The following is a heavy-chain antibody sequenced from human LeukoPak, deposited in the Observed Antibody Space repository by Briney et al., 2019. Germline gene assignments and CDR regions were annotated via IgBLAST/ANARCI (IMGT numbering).Heavy chain of an antibody. CDR1: GFTFSSYG. Sequence: GRSLRLSCAASGFTFSSYGMHWVRQAPGEGLEWVAVISYDGSNKYYADSVKGRFTISRDNSKNTLYLQMNSLRAEDTAVYYCAKRSGSYYEIDYWGQGTLVTVSS. D-gene: IGHD1-26*01. V-gene: IGHV3-30*18. J-gene: IGHJ4*02. CDR2: ISYDGSNK. CDR3: AKRSGSYYEIDY.